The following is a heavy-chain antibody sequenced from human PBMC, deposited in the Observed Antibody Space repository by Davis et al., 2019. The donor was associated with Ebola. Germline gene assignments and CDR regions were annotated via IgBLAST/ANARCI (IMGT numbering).Heavy chain of an antibody. Sequence: SETLSLTCAVGSLSNYYWSWIRQSPGKGLEWIGEVSHSGSPKYNPSLKSRVTISVDTSKNQFSLKLSSVTAADTAVYYCARGGTIFGPWGQGTLVTVSS. V-gene: IGHV4-34*01. CDR1: SLSNYY. D-gene: IGHD3-3*01. CDR3: ARGGTIFGP. J-gene: IGHJ5*02. CDR2: VSHSGSP.